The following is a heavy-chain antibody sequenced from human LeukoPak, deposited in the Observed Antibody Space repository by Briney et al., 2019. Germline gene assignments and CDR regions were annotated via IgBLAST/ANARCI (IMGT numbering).Heavy chain of an antibody. CDR2: ISGYDGHT. D-gene: IGHD1-26*01. Sequence: ASVKVSCNAFGFSFVSFGFNWVRQAPGQGLEWKGWISGYDGHTRYEQKFHDRVTMTTDSSTSTVYMELRSLRYDDTALYYCARGTWEAAATPHSFDTRGQGTLVLVSS. CDR1: GFSFVSFG. CDR3: ARGTWEAAATPHSFDT. V-gene: IGHV1-18*01. J-gene: IGHJ4*02.